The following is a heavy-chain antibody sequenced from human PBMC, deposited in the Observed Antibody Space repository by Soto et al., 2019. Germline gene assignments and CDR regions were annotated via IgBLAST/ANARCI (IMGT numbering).Heavy chain of an antibody. V-gene: IGHV4-34*01. J-gene: IGHJ3*02. CDR3: ARVWGGAFDI. CDR2: INHSRKT. D-gene: IGHD3-10*01. Sequence: SETLSLTCAVYGGSFSGYYWSWLRQPPGKGLEWIGEINHSRKTNYNQKPKSRVTISADSSKNQFSLNLSSVSAAVTAVYYCARVWGGAFDIWGQGTMVTVSS. CDR1: GGSFSGYY.